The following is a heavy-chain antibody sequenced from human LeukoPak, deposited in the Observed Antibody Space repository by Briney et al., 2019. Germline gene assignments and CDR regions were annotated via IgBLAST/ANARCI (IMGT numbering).Heavy chain of an antibody. V-gene: IGHV4-59*12. CDR2: IYYSGST. CDR3: ARRFSGREYFQH. D-gene: IGHD3-3*01. CDR1: GGSMTLYY. Sequence: SETLSLTCTVSGGSMTLYYWSWIRQPPGKGLEWIGYIYYSGSTNYNPSLKSRVTISVDTSKNQFSLKLSSVTAADTAVYYCARRFSGREYFQHWGQGTLVTVSS. J-gene: IGHJ1*01.